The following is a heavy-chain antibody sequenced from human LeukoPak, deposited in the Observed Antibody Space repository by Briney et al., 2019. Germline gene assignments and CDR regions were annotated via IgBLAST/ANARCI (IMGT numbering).Heavy chain of an antibody. CDR1: GXXFSGXY. CDR2: INHSGST. Sequence: SXXXSXXCAXXGXXFSGXYXXWIRQPPGKGLEWXWEINHSGSTNYNPSLKSRVTISVDTSKNQFSLKLSSVTAADTAVYYCARGRVGSSTSRERLYYYYYGMDVWGQGTTVTVSS. D-gene: IGHD2-2*01. CDR3: ARGRVGSSTSRERLYYYYYGMDV. V-gene: IGHV4-34*01. J-gene: IGHJ6*02.